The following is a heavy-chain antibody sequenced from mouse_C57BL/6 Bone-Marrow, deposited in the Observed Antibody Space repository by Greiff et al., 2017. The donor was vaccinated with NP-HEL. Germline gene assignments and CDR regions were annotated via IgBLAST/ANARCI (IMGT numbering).Heavy chain of an antibody. J-gene: IGHJ3*01. CDR2: SRNKANDYTT. CDR1: GFTFSDFY. V-gene: IGHV7-1*01. Sequence: EVMLVESGGGLVQSGRSLRLSCATSGFTFSDFYMEWVRQAPGKGLEWIAASRNKANDYTTEYSASVKGRFIVSRDTSQSILYLQMNALRAEDTAIYYCARDANPRTWFAYWGQGTLVTVSA. CDR3: ARDANPRTWFAY.